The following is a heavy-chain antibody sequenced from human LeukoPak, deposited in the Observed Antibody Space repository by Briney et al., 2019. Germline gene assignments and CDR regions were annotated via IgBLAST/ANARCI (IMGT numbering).Heavy chain of an antibody. CDR3: ARTANFAAGYYIDY. V-gene: IGHV3-21*01. Sequence: GGSLRLSCAACGFTFCSYTMNWVRQSPGKGLEGVSYISGRSRHKYYADSVKSRCAISRDNAKNSLYLQMNSLRAEDTAVYYCARTANFAAGYYIDYWGQGTLVTVSS. J-gene: IGHJ4*02. CDR2: ISGRSRHK. D-gene: IGHD6-13*01. CDR1: GFTFCSYT.